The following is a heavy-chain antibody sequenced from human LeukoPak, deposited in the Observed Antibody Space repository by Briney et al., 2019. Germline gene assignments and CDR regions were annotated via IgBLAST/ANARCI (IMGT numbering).Heavy chain of an antibody. D-gene: IGHD1-26*01. CDR2: IYYSGST. CDR1: GGSISSSSYY. CDR3: ARVVRADDYYYYYMDV. Sequence: PSETLSLTCTVSGGSISSSSYYWGWIRQPPGKGLEWIGSIYYSGSTYYNPCLKSRVTISEDTSKNQFSLKLSSVTAADTAVYYCARVVRADDYYYYYMDVWGKGTTVTVSS. J-gene: IGHJ6*03. V-gene: IGHV4-39*01.